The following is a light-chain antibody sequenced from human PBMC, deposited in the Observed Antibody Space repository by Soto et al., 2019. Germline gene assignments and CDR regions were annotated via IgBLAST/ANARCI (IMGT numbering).Light chain of an antibody. CDR1: QSVSRN. CDR2: GAS. J-gene: IGKJ1*01. CDR3: QQYNNWPRA. Sequence: EIVMTQSPATLSVSPGERATLSCRASQSVSRNLAWYQQKPGQAPRLLIYGASTRATGIPARFSGSGAGTEFTLTISSLQSEDFAVYYCQQYNNWPRAFGQGTKVEL. V-gene: IGKV3-15*01.